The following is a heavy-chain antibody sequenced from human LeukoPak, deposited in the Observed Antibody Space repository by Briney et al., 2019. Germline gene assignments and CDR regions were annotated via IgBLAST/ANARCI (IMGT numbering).Heavy chain of an antibody. CDR3: AGVIRPFLAYFDY. J-gene: IGHJ4*02. D-gene: IGHD3-3*01. V-gene: IGHV3-53*01. CDR1: GFTVSSNY. Sequence: GGSLRPSCAASGFTVSSNYMSWVRQAPGKGLEWVSVIYSGGSTYYADSVKGRFTISRDNSKNTLYLQMNSLRAEDTAVYYCAGVIRPFLAYFDYWGQGTLVTVSS. CDR2: IYSGGST.